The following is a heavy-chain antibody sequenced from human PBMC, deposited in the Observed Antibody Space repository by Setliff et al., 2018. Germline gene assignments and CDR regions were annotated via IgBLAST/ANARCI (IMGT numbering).Heavy chain of an antibody. V-gene: IGHV4-31*03. J-gene: IGHJ2*01. D-gene: IGHD6-19*01. Sequence: TLSLPCSVSGASISSDGYYWSWIRQYPGKGLEWIGYIYYSGSTYYNPSLKSRVTISLDTSKNQFSLELNSVTAADTAVYYCARSRTIAVKGGVFAVWGRGTLVTVSS. CDR1: GASISSDGYY. CDR2: IYYSGST. CDR3: ARSRTIAVKGGVFAV.